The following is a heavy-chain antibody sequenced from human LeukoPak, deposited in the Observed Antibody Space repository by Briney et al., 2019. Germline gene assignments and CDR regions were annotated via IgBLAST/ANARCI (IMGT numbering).Heavy chain of an antibody. CDR3: ARRDYYDSSGYLNDAFDI. Sequence: GESLKISCKGLGYSFSSYWNAWVRQRPGKGLEWMGIIYPGGSETRYDPSFQGQVTISADKSISTAYLQWSSLKASDTAMYYCARRDYYDSSGYLNDAFDIWGQGTMVTVSS. D-gene: IGHD3-22*01. CDR1: GYSFSSYW. J-gene: IGHJ3*02. V-gene: IGHV5-51*01. CDR2: IYPGGSET.